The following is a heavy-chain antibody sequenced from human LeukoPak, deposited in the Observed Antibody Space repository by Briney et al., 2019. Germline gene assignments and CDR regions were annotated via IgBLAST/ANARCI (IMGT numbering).Heavy chain of an antibody. D-gene: IGHD5-18*01. Sequence: PGGSLRLSCAASGXTFSSYAMHWVRQAPGKGLEWVAVISYDGSNKYYADSVKGRFTISRDNSKNTLYLQMNSLRAEDTAVYYCAREGVDTAMVLDYWGQGTLVTVSS. V-gene: IGHV3-30-3*01. J-gene: IGHJ4*02. CDR2: ISYDGSNK. CDR1: GXTFSSYA. CDR3: AREGVDTAMVLDY.